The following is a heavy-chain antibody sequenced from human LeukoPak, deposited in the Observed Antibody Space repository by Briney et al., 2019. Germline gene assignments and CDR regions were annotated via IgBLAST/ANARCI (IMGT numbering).Heavy chain of an antibody. V-gene: IGHV3-23*01. CDR2: ISGSGGST. J-gene: IGHJ5*02. Sequence: GGSLRLSCAASGFTFSSYAMSWVRQAPGKGLEWVSAISGSGGSTYYADSVKGRFTISRDNSKNTLYLQMNSLRAEDTAVYYCARGNRYSSSPPRYNWFDPWGQGTLVTVSS. D-gene: IGHD6-6*01. CDR3: ARGNRYSSSPPRYNWFDP. CDR1: GFTFSSYA.